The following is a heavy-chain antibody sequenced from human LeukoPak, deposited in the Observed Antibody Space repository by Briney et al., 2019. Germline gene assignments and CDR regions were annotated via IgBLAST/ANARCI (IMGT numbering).Heavy chain of an antibody. V-gene: IGHV1-2*02. Sequence: GASVKVSCKASGYTFTGYYMHWVRQAPGQGLEWMGWISPNSGGTNYAQKFQGRVTMTRDTSISTAYMELSRLRSDDTAVYYCARVVYDSSGYWDYFDYWGQGTLVTVSS. J-gene: IGHJ4*02. CDR2: ISPNSGGT. CDR3: ARVVYDSSGYWDYFDY. CDR1: GYTFTGYY. D-gene: IGHD3-22*01.